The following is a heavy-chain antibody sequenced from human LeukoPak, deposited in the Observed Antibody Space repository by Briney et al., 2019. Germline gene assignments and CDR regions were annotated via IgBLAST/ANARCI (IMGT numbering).Heavy chain of an antibody. J-gene: IGHJ5*02. CDR2: ISSNGSTI. Sequence: PGGSLRLSCAASGFTFSSYEMNWVRQAPGKGLEWVSYISSNGSTIYYADSVKGRFTISRDNAKNSLYLQMNSLRAEDTAVYYCARGHSSSWYRLGWFDPWGQGTLVTVSS. CDR1: GFTFSSYE. V-gene: IGHV3-48*03. CDR3: ARGHSSSWYRLGWFDP. D-gene: IGHD6-13*01.